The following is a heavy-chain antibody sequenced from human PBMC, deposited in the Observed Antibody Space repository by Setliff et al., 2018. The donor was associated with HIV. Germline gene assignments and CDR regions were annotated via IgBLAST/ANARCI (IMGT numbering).Heavy chain of an antibody. Sequence: ASVKVSCKASGYTFTSHDIKWVRQATGQGLEWMGWMNPNSGNAADAQKFQGRVTITRSTSISTANVELSSLRSEDTAVYYYGLDVWGQGTTVTVSS. J-gene: IGHJ6*02. CDR2: MNPNSGNA. V-gene: IGHV1-8*03. CDR3: GLDV. CDR1: GYTFTSHD.